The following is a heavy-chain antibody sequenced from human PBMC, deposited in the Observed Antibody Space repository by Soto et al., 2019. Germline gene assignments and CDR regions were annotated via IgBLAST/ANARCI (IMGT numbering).Heavy chain of an antibody. CDR1: GGSISSSSYY. CDR3: ARQAVAGTRWPPSYFDY. Sequence: SETLSLTCTVSGGSISSSSYYWGWIRQPPGKGLEWIGSIYYSGSTYYNPSLKSRVTISVDTSKNQFSLKLSSVTAADTAVYYCARQAVAGTRWPPSYFDYWGQGTLVTVS. D-gene: IGHD6-19*01. V-gene: IGHV4-39*01. CDR2: IYYSGST. J-gene: IGHJ4*02.